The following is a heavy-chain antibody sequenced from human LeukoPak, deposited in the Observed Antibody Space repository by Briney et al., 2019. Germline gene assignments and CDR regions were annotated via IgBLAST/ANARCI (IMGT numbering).Heavy chain of an antibody. CDR1: GYTFTGYY. CDR2: INPNSGGT. D-gene: IGHD6-13*01. V-gene: IGHV1-2*02. CDR3: ARGSSSANWFDP. Sequence: ASVKVSCKASGYTFTGYYMHWVRQAPGQGLGWMGWINPNSGGTNYAQKFQGRVTMTRDTSISTAYMELSRLRSDDTAVYYCARGSSSANWFDPWGQGTLVTVSS. J-gene: IGHJ5*02.